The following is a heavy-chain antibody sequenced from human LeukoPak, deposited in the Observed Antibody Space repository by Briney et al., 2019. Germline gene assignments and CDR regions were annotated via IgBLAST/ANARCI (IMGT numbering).Heavy chain of an antibody. CDR2: ITDTGEST. J-gene: IGHJ4*02. CDR1: GFTFSSYA. V-gene: IGHV3-23*01. CDR3: AKDESTWSYGGFDY. D-gene: IGHD6-13*01. Sequence: GGSLRLSCTASGFTFSSYAMTWARQAPGKGLEWVSVITDTGESTYYADSVKGRFTISRDNSKNTLYLQMNSLKDEDTAVYYCAKDESTWSYGGFDYWGQGTLVTVSS.